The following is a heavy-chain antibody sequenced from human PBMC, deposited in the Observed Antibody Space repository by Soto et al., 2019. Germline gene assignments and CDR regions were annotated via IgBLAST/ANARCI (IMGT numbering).Heavy chain of an antibody. V-gene: IGHV4-31*03. CDR2: IYYSGST. Sequence: QVQLQESGPGLVKPSQTLSLTCTVSGGSISSGGYYWSWIRQHPGKGLEWIGYIYYSGSTYYNPSLKSRVTISVDTSKNQFSLKLSSVTAADTAVYYCARAYCSGGSCYPDCTNWFDPWGQGTLVTVSS. D-gene: IGHD2-15*01. CDR3: ARAYCSGGSCYPDCTNWFDP. CDR1: GGSISSGGYY. J-gene: IGHJ5*02.